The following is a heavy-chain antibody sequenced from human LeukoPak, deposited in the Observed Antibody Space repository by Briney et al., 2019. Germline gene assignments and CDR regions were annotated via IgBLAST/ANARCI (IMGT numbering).Heavy chain of an antibody. CDR2: INPNSGGT. V-gene: IGHV1-2*06. D-gene: IGHD3-22*01. Sequence: GASVKVSCKASGYTFTGYYMHLVRQAPGQGLEWMGRINPNSGGTNYAQKSQGRVTMTRDTSISTAYMELSRLRSDDTAVYYCTESDSSGYYLFYWGQGTLVTVSS. CDR3: TESDSSGYYLFY. J-gene: IGHJ4*02. CDR1: GYTFTGYY.